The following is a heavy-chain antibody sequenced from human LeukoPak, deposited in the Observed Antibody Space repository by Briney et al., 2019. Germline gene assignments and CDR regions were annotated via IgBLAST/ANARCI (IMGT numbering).Heavy chain of an antibody. J-gene: IGHJ6*02. CDR2: ISYDGSNK. CDR1: GFTFSSYA. D-gene: IGHD3-22*01. Sequence: PGGSLRLSCAASGFTFSSYAMHWVRQAPGKGLEWEAVISYDGSNKYYADSVKGRFTISRDNSKNTLYLQMDSLKTEDTAVYYCSTGGRRESDSSGFYLFYYGMDVWGQGTTVTVSS. V-gene: IGHV3-30-3*01. CDR3: STGGRRESDSSGFYLFYYGMDV.